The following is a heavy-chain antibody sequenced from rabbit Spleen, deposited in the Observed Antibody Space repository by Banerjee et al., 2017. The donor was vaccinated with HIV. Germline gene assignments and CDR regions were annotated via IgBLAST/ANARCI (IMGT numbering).Heavy chain of an antibody. CDR1: GFSFSSDYY. CDR3: ARDQWSSVYYSDRLDL. Sequence: QSLEESGGGLVQPEGSLTLTCKASGFSFSSDYYICWVRQAPGKGLEWIACIYGGDMHSTAYASWAKGRFTISKTSSTTVTLQMTSLTAADTATYFCARDQWSSVYYSDRLDLWGPGTLVTVS. J-gene: IGHJ6*01. V-gene: IGHV1S40*01. CDR2: IYGGDMHST. D-gene: IGHD1-1*01.